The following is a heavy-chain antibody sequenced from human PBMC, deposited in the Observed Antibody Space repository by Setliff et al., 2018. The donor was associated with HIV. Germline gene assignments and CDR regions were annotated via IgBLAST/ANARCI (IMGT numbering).Heavy chain of an antibody. CDR3: ARASCSSTSCFGDY. J-gene: IGHJ4*02. Sequence: ASVKVSCKASGYTFSDYFIHWMRQATGQGLEWMGWMNPNSGNTGYAQKFQGRVTLTRNTSMSTAYMELSSLRPEDTAVYYCARASCSSTSCFGDYWGQGTLVTVSS. CDR1: GYTFSDYF. D-gene: IGHD2-2*01. V-gene: IGHV1-8*02. CDR2: MNPNSGNT.